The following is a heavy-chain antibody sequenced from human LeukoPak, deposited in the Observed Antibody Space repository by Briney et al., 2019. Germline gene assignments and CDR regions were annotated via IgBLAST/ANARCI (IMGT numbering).Heavy chain of an antibody. J-gene: IGHJ3*02. CDR2: INHSGST. Sequence: SETLSLTCAVYGGSFSGYYWSWIRQPPGKGLEWIGEINHSGSTNYNPSLKSRVTISVDTSKNQFSLKLSSVTAADTAVYYCARTQNYYRRAFDIWGQGTMVTVSS. V-gene: IGHV4-34*01. CDR3: ARTQNYYRRAFDI. D-gene: IGHD3-22*01. CDR1: GGSFSGYY.